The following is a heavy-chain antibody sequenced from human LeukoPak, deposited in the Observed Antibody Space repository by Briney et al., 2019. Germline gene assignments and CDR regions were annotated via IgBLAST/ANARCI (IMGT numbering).Heavy chain of an antibody. Sequence: PGGSLRLSCAASGFTFSRYEMNWVREAPGKGLEWVSYISSSGSTLYYADSVKGRFTISRDSAKNSLYLQMNSLRAEDTAVYYCARGLVGSSGFDYWGQGTLVTVSS. CDR3: ARGLVGSSGFDY. D-gene: IGHD6-19*01. CDR2: ISSSGSTL. V-gene: IGHV3-48*03. CDR1: GFTFSRYE. J-gene: IGHJ4*02.